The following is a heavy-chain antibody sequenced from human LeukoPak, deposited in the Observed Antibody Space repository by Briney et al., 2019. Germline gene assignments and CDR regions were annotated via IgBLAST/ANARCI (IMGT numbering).Heavy chain of an antibody. CDR2: ISYDGSNK. V-gene: IGHV3-30*04. CDR1: GFTFSSYA. Sequence: GGSLRLSCAASGFTFSSYAMHWVRQAPGKGLEWVAVISYDGSNKYYADSVKGRFTISRDNSKNTLYLQMNSLRAEDTAVYYCARVPYYYDSGSYYFDYWGQGTLVTVSS. CDR3: ARVPYYYDSGSYYFDY. D-gene: IGHD3-22*01. J-gene: IGHJ4*02.